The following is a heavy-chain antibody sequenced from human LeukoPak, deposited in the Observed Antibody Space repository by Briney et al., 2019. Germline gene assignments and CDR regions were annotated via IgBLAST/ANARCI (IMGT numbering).Heavy chain of an antibody. CDR2: IYPGDSDT. J-gene: IGHJ4*02. D-gene: IGHD4-23*01. V-gene: IGHV5-51*01. CDR1: GYSFTSYW. CDR3: ASATNYGGSPAGYYFDY. Sequence: GESLKISCKGSGYSFTSYWIGWVRQMPGKGLEWMGIIYPGDSDTRYSPSFQGQVTISADKSISTAYLQWSSLKASDTAMYYCASATNYGGSPAGYYFDYWGQGTLVTVSS.